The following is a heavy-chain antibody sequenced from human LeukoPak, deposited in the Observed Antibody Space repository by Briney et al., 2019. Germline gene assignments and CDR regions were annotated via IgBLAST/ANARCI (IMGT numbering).Heavy chain of an antibody. CDR1: GGSISSFSYY. J-gene: IGHJ4*02. CDR2: VYSTGST. Sequence: SETLSLTCTVSGGSISSFSYYWSWIRQSAGKGLEWIGRVYSTGSTNYNPSLKSRVTIAPDTSKNQFSLKLSSVTAADTAVYYCARLDGDSSPPGYWGQGTLVTVSS. D-gene: IGHD6-13*01. V-gene: IGHV4-61*02. CDR3: ARLDGDSSPPGY.